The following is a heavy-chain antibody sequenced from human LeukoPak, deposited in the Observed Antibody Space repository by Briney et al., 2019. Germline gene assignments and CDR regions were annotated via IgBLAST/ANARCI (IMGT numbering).Heavy chain of an antibody. D-gene: IGHD2-2*02. J-gene: IGHJ6*03. CDR2: IYYKGST. V-gene: IGHV4-59*01. CDR1: GGSISSYY. CDR3: ARERCSSTSCYTEDYYYMDV. Sequence: SETLSLTCTVSGGSISSYYWNWVRQPPGTGPEWIGYIYYKGSTNYNPSLKSRVTISVDTSKNQFSLKLSSVTAADTAVYYCARERCSSTSCYTEDYYYMDVWGKGTTVTVSS.